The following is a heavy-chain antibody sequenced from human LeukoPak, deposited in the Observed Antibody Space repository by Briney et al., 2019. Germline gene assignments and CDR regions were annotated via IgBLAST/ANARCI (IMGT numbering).Heavy chain of an antibody. Sequence: GGSLRLSCAASGFTFSSYAMSWVRQAPGKGLEWVSAISGSGGSTYYADSVKGRFTISRDSSKNTLYLQMNSLRAEDTAVYYCAKGMSSSWSYFDYWGQGTLVTVSS. V-gene: IGHV3-23*01. CDR2: ISGSGGST. D-gene: IGHD6-13*01. CDR1: GFTFSSYA. CDR3: AKGMSSSWSYFDY. J-gene: IGHJ4*02.